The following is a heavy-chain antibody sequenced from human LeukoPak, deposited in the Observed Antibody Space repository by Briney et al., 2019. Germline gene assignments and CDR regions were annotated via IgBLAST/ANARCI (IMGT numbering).Heavy chain of an antibody. CDR3: AKDGSIAVADYYGMDV. J-gene: IGHJ6*02. D-gene: IGHD6-19*01. V-gene: IGHV1-69*13. CDR1: GGTFSSYA. Sequence: GASVKVSCKASGGTFSSYAISWVRQAPGQGLEWMGGIIPIFGTANYAQKFQGRVTITADESTSTAYMELSSLRSEDTAVYYCAKDGSIAVADYYGMDVWGQGTTVTVSS. CDR2: IIPIFGTA.